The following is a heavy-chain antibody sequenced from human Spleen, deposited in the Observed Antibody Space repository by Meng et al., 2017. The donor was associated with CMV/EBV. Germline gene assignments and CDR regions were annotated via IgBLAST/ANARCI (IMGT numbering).Heavy chain of an antibody. J-gene: IGHJ4*02. CDR2: ISSSGSTI. D-gene: IGHD1-1*01. V-gene: IGHV3-48*03. CDR1: GFTFSSYE. Sequence: GESLKISCAASGFTFSSYEMNWVRQAPGKGLEWVSYISSSGSTIYYADSVKGRFTISRANSKDTVYLQMNNLRTEDTAVYYCARNGMTGNRWGFWGQGTLVTVSS. CDR3: ARNGMTGNRWGF.